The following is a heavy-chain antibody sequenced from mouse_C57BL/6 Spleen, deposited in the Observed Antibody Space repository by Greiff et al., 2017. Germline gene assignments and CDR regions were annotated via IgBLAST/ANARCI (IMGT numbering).Heavy chain of an antibody. V-gene: IGHV1-55*01. CDR1: GYTFTSYW. CDR2: IYPGSGST. J-gene: IGHJ3*01. Sequence: VKLQESGAELVKPGASVKMSCKASGYTFTSYWITWVKQRPGQGLEWIGDIYPGSGSTNYNEKFKSKATLTVDTSSSTAYMQLSSLTSEDSAVYYCARSAVDAWFAYWGQGTLVTVSA. CDR3: ARSAVDAWFAY.